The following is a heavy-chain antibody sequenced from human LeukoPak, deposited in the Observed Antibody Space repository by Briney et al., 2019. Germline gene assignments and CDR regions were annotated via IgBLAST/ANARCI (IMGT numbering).Heavy chain of an antibody. CDR2: ISSSSTYI. V-gene: IGHV3-21*01. J-gene: IGHJ4*02. Sequence: GGSLRLSCVASGFTFSSYTMNWVRQAPGQGLEWASSISSSSTYIYYADSVKGRFTISRGNAKNSLYLQMNSLRAEDTAVYYCARTNIAAAGTDYWGQGTLVTVSS. D-gene: IGHD6-13*01. CDR1: GFTFSSYT. CDR3: ARTNIAAAGTDY.